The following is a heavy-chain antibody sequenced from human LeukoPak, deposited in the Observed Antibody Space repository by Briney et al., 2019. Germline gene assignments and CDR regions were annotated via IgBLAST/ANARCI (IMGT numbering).Heavy chain of an antibody. Sequence: ASVKVSCRASGYTFTGYYMHWVRQAPGQGLLWMGWINPNSGCTNYAQRFQGRVTMTRDASISRAYMELSRLRSHDTAVHYCARANRAVAMVDYWGQGNLVTVSS. V-gene: IGHV1-2*02. CDR3: ARANRAVAMVDY. CDR2: INPNSGCT. J-gene: IGHJ4*02. D-gene: IGHD6-19*01. CDR1: GYTFTGYY.